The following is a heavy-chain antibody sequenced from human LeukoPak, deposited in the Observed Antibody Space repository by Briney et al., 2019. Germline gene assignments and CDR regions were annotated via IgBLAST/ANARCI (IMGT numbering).Heavy chain of an antibody. V-gene: IGHV3-30*02. D-gene: IGHD4-17*01. CDR2: IRHDGSNK. CDR3: ARLGPTVTTAGAFDI. Sequence: GGSLRLSCAASGFTFNNYGMHWVRQAPGKGLEWVAFIRHDGSNKYYADSVKGRFTISRDNFKNMLYLQMNSLRAEDTAVYYCARLGPTVTTAGAFDIWGQGTMVTVSS. CDR1: GFTFNNYG. J-gene: IGHJ3*02.